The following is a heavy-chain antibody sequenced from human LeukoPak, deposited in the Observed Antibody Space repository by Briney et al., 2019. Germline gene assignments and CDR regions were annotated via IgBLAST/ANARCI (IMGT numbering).Heavy chain of an antibody. J-gene: IGHJ4*02. CDR1: GFTFRPYV. V-gene: IGHV3-23*01. CDR3: AHPSTPDYGGLDY. Sequence: GGSLRLSCAASGFTFRPYVMTWVRQAPGKGLEWVSAITGSGGSIYYADSVRGRFTISRDNPKNTLYLQMSSLRAEDTAIYYCAHPSTPDYGGLDYWGQGTLVTVSS. D-gene: IGHD4-17*01. CDR2: ITGSGGSI.